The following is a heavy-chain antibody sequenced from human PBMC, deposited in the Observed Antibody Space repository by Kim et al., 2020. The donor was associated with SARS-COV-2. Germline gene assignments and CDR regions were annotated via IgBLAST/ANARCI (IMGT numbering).Heavy chain of an antibody. CDR3: ARDRGPSYYYGSGTGPFYYFDY. CDR2: IYYSGST. J-gene: IGHJ4*02. D-gene: IGHD3-10*01. V-gene: IGHV4-61*01. Sequence: SETLSLTCTVSGGSVSSGSYYWSWIRQPPGKGLEWIGYIYYSGSTNYNPSLKSRVTISVDTSKNQFSLKLSSVTAADTAVYYCARDRGPSYYYGSGTGPFYYFDYWGQGTLVTVSS. CDR1: GGSVSSGSYY.